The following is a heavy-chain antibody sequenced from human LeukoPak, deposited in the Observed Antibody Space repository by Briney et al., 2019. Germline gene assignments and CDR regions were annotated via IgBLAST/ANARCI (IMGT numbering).Heavy chain of an antibody. CDR2: ISGSGDST. CDR3: ARGIAVAGTEY. V-gene: IGHV3-23*01. D-gene: IGHD6-19*01. Sequence: GGSLRLSCAATGFTFSSDYAMSWVRQAPGKGLEWVSAISGSGDSTYYADSVKGRFTISRDNSKNTLYLQMNSLRAEDTAVYYCARGIAVAGTEYWGQGTLVTVSS. J-gene: IGHJ4*02. CDR1: GFTFSSDYA.